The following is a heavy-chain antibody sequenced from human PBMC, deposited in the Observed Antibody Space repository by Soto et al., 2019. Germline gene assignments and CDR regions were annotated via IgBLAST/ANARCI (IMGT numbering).Heavy chain of an antibody. CDR1: GGTFSIYA. V-gene: IGHV1-69*13. CDR3: ARVTGYCSSTSCSIEQGYYYYSMDG. Sequence: ASVKVSCKASGGTFSIYAISWVLQAPGQGLEWMGGIIPIFGTANYAQKFQGRVTITADESTSTAYMELSSLRSEDTAVYYCARVTGYCSSTSCSIEQGYYYYSMDGWGQGTTVTV. J-gene: IGHJ6*02. CDR2: IIPIFGTA. D-gene: IGHD2-2*01.